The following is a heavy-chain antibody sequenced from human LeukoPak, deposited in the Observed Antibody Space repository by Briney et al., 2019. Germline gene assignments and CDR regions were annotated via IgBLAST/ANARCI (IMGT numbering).Heavy chain of an antibody. J-gene: IGHJ4*02. CDR1: GYSISSGYY. Sequence: SETLSPTCAVSGYSISSGYYWGWIRQPPGKGLEWIGSIYHSGSTYYNPSLKSRVTISVDTSKNQFSLKLSSVTAADTAVYYCHGLSMVRGVNQDYWGQGTLVTVSS. CDR2: IYHSGST. V-gene: IGHV4-38-2*01. CDR3: HGLSMVRGVNQDY. D-gene: IGHD3-10*01.